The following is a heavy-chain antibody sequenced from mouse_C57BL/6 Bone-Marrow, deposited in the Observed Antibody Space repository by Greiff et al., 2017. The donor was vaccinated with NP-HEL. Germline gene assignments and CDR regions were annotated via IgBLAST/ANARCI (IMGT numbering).Heavy chain of an antibody. J-gene: IGHJ1*03. Sequence: VQLQQPGTELVKPGASVKLSCKASGYTFTSYWMHWVKQRPGQGLEWIGNINPSNGGTNYNEKFKSKATLTVDKSSSTAYMQLSSLTSEDSAVYYCARGNYSNLWWYFDVWGTGTTVTVSS. D-gene: IGHD2-5*01. CDR1: GYTFTSYW. V-gene: IGHV1-53*01. CDR3: ARGNYSNLWWYFDV. CDR2: INPSNGGT.